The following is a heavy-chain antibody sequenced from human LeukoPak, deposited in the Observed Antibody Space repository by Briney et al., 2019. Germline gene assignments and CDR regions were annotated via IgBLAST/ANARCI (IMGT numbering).Heavy chain of an antibody. CDR3: ARGMGQRGYSGYDPGRY. CDR2: INPSGGST. J-gene: IGHJ4*02. CDR1: GYTFTSYY. V-gene: IGHV1-46*01. D-gene: IGHD5-12*01. Sequence: GASVKVSCKASGYTFTSYYMHWVRQAPGQGLEWMGIINPSGGSTSYAQKFQGRVTMTRDTSTSTVYMELSSLRSEDTAVYYCARGMGQRGYSGYDPGRYWGQGTLVTVSS.